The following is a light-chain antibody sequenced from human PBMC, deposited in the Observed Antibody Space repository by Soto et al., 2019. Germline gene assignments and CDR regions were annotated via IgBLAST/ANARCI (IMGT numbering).Light chain of an antibody. Sequence: DIQMTQSPSSVSASVGDRVTITCRASQGFSTWLAWYRRKPGRAPELLIYSASSLHSGVPSRFSGSGSGTDFTRTISSLQPEDFAPYSCQQANSFPRTFGGGTEVEIK. J-gene: IGKJ4*01. CDR2: SAS. CDR1: QGFSTW. V-gene: IGKV1-12*01. CDR3: QQANSFPRT.